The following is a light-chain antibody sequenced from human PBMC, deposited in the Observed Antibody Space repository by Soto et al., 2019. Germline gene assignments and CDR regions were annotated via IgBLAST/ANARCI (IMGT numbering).Light chain of an antibody. CDR1: QSVGSD. CDR3: QQYNLWPRT. V-gene: IGKV3-15*01. J-gene: IGKJ1*01. CDR2: GAS. Sequence: EIVMTQSPATLSVSPGERATLSCRASQSVGSDLAWYQHKPGQAPRLLIHGASTRATGIPARFSGSGFGTEFTLNFRSLQSEEFAVYYCQQYNLWPRTFGQGTTVEIK.